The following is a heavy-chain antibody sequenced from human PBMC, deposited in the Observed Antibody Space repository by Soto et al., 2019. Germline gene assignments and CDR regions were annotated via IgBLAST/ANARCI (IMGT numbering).Heavy chain of an antibody. CDR1: GGSISRYC. V-gene: IGHV4-59*01. CDR2: IYYSGNS. J-gene: IGHJ3*02. CDR3: ARGPYDAFDI. Sequence: SETLSLTCTVSGGSISRYCLSWIRQPPGEGLEWIGYIYYSGNSYHNPSLKSRVAMSVDTSKIQFSLRLTSVTAADTAVYYCARGPYDAFDIWGQGTMVTVSS.